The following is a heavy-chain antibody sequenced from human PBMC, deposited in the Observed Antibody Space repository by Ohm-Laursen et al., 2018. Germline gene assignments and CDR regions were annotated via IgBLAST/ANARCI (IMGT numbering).Heavy chain of an antibody. Sequence: LSCAASGFTFDDYAMHWVRQAPGKGLEWVSGISWNSGSIGYADSVKGRFTISRDNAKNSLYLQMNSLRAEDTAVYHCARDPVRGLTDYWGQGTLVTVSS. V-gene: IGHV3-9*01. D-gene: IGHD3-16*01. CDR1: GFTFDDYA. CDR3: ARDPVRGLTDY. J-gene: IGHJ4*02. CDR2: ISWNSGSI.